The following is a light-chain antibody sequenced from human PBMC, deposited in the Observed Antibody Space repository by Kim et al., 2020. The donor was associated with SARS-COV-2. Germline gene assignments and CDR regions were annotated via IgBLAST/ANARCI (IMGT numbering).Light chain of an antibody. CDR3: QQYNDWPLT. V-gene: IGKV3-15*01. CDR1: QSVSDN. J-gene: IGKJ3*01. CDR2: GAS. Sequence: EIVMTQSPATLSVSPGERATLSCRASQSVSDNLGWSQQKPGQTSNLAWYQQKPGQAPRLLIYGASTRATGIPARFSGSGSGTEFTLTISSLQSEDFAVYYCQQYNDWPLTFGPGTKVDIK.